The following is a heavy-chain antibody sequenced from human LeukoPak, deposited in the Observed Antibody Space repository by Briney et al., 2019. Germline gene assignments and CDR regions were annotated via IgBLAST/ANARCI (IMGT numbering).Heavy chain of an antibody. Sequence: GGSLRLSCATSGFTFSSYAMHWVRQAPGKGLEWVAVISYDGSNKYYADSVKGRFTISRDNSKNTLYLQMNSLRAEDTAVYYCARKYVLGGMAAREGLDYWGQGTLVTVSS. J-gene: IGHJ4*02. CDR3: ARKYVLGGMAAREGLDY. CDR2: ISYDGSNK. D-gene: IGHD6-6*01. V-gene: IGHV3-30-3*01. CDR1: GFTFSSYA.